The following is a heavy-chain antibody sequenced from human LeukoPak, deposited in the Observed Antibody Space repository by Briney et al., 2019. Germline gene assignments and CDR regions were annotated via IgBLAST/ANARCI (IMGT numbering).Heavy chain of an antibody. J-gene: IGHJ3*02. CDR2: MNPNSGNT. CDR3: ARWVGGYYDSSANAFDI. CDR1: GYTFTSYD. D-gene: IGHD3-22*01. V-gene: IGHV1-8*01. Sequence: GASVKVSCKASGYTFTSYDINWVRQATGQGLEWMGWMNPNSGNTGYAQRFQGRVTMARNTSISTAYMELSSLRSEDTAVYYCARWVGGYYDSSANAFDIWGQGTMVTVSS.